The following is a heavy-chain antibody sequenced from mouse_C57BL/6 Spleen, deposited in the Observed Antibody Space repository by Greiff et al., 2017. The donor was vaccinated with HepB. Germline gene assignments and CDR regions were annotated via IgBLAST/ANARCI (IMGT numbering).Heavy chain of an antibody. CDR2: IDPSDSYT. CDR3: ARGYYGSSYRYFDF. J-gene: IGHJ1*03. V-gene: IGHV1-69*01. Sequence: QVQLQQPGAELVMPGASVKLSCKASGYTFTSYWMHWVKQRPGQGIEWIGEIDPSDSYTNYNQKFKGKSTLTVDKSSSTAYMQLSSLTSEDSAVYYCARGYYGSSYRYFDFWGTGTTVTVSS. D-gene: IGHD1-1*01. CDR1: GYTFTSYW.